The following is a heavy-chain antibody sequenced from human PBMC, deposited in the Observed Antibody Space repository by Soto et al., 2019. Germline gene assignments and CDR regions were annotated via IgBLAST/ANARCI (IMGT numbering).Heavy chain of an antibody. CDR1: GGSVSSGSYY. Sequence: SETLSLTCTVSGGSVSSGSYYWSWIRQPPGKGLEWIGYIYYSGSTNYNPSLKSRVTISVDTSKNQFSLKLSSVTAADTAVYYRARGYSTVPFDYWGQGTLVTVSS. CDR3: ARGYSTVPFDY. J-gene: IGHJ4*02. V-gene: IGHV4-61*01. CDR2: IYYSGST. D-gene: IGHD4-17*01.